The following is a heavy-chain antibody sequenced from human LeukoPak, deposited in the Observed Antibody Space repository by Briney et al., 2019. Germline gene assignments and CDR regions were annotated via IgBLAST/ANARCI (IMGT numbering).Heavy chain of an antibody. CDR3: ARQVTSSRRTPFDY. Sequence: SETLSLTGTVSGGSINSTNHYWGWIRQPPGKGLEWIGTMYYSGSTYYNPSLKSRVTISVDTSKNQFSLKLSSVTAADTAIYYCARQVTSSRRTPFDYWGQGTLVTVSS. V-gene: IGHV4-39*01. J-gene: IGHJ4*02. CDR2: MYYSGST. CDR1: GGSINSTNHY. D-gene: IGHD6-13*01.